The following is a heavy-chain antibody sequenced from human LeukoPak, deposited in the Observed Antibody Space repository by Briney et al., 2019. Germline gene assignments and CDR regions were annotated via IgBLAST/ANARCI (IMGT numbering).Heavy chain of an antibody. V-gene: IGHV3-73*01. D-gene: IGHD3-3*01. CDR2: ITTKANRYAT. CDR1: GFAFSGCD. Sequence: GGSLRLSCAASGFAFSGCDMHWVRQASGKGLEWVGRITTKANRYATAYSASLKGRFTISRDDSKSTAYLQMNSLRTEDTAVYYCTTYKSGHYWGQGTLVTVSS. CDR3: TTYKSGHY. J-gene: IGHJ4*02.